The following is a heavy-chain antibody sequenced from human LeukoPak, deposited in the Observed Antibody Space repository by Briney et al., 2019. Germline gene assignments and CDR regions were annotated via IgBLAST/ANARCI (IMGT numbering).Heavy chain of an antibody. CDR1: GFTFSSYS. CDR3: ASTLSPTKYCSGGSCNSGRDY. J-gene: IGHJ4*02. CDR2: ISSSSSYI. V-gene: IGHV3-21*01. D-gene: IGHD2-15*01. Sequence: PGGSLRLSCAASGFTFSSYSMNWVRQAPGKGLEWVSSISSSSSYIYYADSVKGRFTISRDNAKNSPYLQMNSLRAEDTAVYYCASTLSPTKYCSGGSCNSGRDYWGQGTLVTVSS.